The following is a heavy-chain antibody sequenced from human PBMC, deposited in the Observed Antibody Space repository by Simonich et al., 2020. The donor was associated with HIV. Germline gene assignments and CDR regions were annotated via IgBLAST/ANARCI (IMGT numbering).Heavy chain of an antibody. J-gene: IGHJ4*02. CDR1: GGSFSGSY. V-gene: IGHV4-34*01. CDR3: ARRHPTTVTTPYFDY. Sequence: QVQLQQWGAGLLKPSETLSLTCAVYGGSFSGSYWSWIRQPPGKGLEWIGEINHSGNTNYNPSLKSRVTISVDTSKNQFSLKLSSVTAADTAVYYCARRHPTTVTTPYFDYWGQGTLVTVSS. D-gene: IGHD4-17*01. CDR2: INHSGNT.